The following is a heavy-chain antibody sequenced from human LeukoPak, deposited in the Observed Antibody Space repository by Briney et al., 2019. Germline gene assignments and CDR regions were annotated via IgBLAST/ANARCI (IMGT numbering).Heavy chain of an antibody. V-gene: IGHV4-34*01. CDR2: INHSGSI. Sequence: SETLSLTCAVYGGSFSGYYWSWIRQPPGKGLEWIGEINHSGSINYNPSLKSRVTISVDTSKNQFSLKLSSVTAADTAVYYCARVSMVRGVIMPDAFDIWGQGTMVTVSS. D-gene: IGHD3-10*01. CDR3: ARVSMVRGVIMPDAFDI. J-gene: IGHJ3*02. CDR1: GGSFSGYY.